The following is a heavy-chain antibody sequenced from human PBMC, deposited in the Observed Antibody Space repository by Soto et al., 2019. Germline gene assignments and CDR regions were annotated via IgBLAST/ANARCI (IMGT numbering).Heavy chain of an antibody. D-gene: IGHD6-19*01. CDR1: GFIFTHYA. V-gene: IGHV3-30-3*01. CDR3: ARDLRYSSGWYLFDY. J-gene: IGHJ4*02. CDR2: TSYDGSNE. Sequence: PGGSLRLSCAASGFIFTHYALHWVRQAPGKGLEWVAVTSYDGSNEDYAGSVKGRFTISRDNSKNTMYLQMNSLTTEDTAVYYCARDLRYSSGWYLFDYWGQGTLVTVSS.